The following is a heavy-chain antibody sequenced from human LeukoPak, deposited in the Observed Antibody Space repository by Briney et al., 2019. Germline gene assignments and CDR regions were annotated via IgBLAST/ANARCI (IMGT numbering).Heavy chain of an antibody. V-gene: IGHV1-69*13. CDR2: IIPIFGTA. CDR1: GGTFSSYA. J-gene: IGHJ4*02. CDR3: ARDRGDGYNFYYFDY. D-gene: IGHD5-24*01. Sequence: ASVKVSCKASGGTFSSYAISWVRQAPGQGLEWMGGIIPIFGTANYAQKFQGRVTITADESTSTAYMELSSLRSEDTAVYYCARDRGDGYNFYYFDYWGQGTLVTVSS.